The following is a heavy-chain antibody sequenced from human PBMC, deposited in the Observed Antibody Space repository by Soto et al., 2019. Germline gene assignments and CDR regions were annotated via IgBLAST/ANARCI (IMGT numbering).Heavy chain of an antibody. V-gene: IGHV3-23*01. J-gene: IGHJ5*02. CDR2: ISESGDST. D-gene: IGHD6-19*01. CDR1: GLSFKNYA. Sequence: GGSLRLSCAASGLSFKNYAMSWVRQAPGKGREWVSGISESGDSTIYADSVKGRFTISRDNSKNTLYLEMHSLRADDTAVYSCVGGSGWHSYFGPWGQGTLVTVS. CDR3: VGGSGWHSYFGP.